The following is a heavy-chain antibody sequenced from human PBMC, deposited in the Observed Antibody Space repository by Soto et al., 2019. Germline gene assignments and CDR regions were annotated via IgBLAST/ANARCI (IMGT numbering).Heavy chain of an antibody. CDR3: ARRTGYPYHFDY. V-gene: IGHV4-31*03. CDR2: IYYSGKT. J-gene: IGHJ4*02. Sequence: QVQLQESGPGLLKPSQTLSLTCTVSGGSVSSGGYHWSWIRQHPGKGLECIGHIYYSGKTSYNPSLKSRVTISVDTSKNQFSLKLSAVTAADTAVYYCARRTGYPYHFDYWGQGTLVTVSS. D-gene: IGHD3-9*01. CDR1: GGSVSSGGYH.